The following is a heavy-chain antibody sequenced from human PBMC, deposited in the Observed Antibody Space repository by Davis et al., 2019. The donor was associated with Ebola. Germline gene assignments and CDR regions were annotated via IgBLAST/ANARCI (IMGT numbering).Heavy chain of an antibody. J-gene: IGHJ6*02. CDR2: INHSGST. CDR3: ASQHWYYGMDV. Sequence: MPSETLSLTCTVSGGSISSYYWSWIRQPPGKGLEWIGEINHSGSTNYNPSLKSRVTISVDTSKNQFSLKLSSVTAADTAVYYCASQHWYYGMDVWGQGTTVTVSS. D-gene: IGHD1-1*01. V-gene: IGHV4-34*01. CDR1: GGSISSYY.